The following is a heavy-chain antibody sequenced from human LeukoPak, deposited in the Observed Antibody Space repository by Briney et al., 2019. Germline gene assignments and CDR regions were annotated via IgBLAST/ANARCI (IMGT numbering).Heavy chain of an antibody. CDR2: INWNGGST. D-gene: IGHD6-13*01. CDR1: GFTFDDYG. V-gene: IGHV3-20*04. Sequence: GGSLRLSCAASGFTFDDYGMSWVRQAPGKGLEWVSGINWNGGSTGYADSVKGRFTISRGNAKNSLYLQMSSLRDEDTAVYYCAREQGRGSTWYPEYFQPWGQGTLVIVSS. CDR3: AREQGRGSTWYPEYFQP. J-gene: IGHJ1*01.